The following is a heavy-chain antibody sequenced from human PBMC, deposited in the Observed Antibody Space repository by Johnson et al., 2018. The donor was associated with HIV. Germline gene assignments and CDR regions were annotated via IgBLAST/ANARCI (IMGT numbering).Heavy chain of an antibody. CDR3: ARGRERGMFDI. CDR2: ISYDGGNK. CDR1: RFTFSSYG. Sequence: QVQLVESGGGVVQPGRSLRLSCAASRFTFSSYGMHWVRQAPGKGLEWVAVISYDGGNKYYADSVKGRFTISRDNSKNTLYLQMNSLRAEDTAVYYCARGRERGMFDIWGQGTMVTVSS. D-gene: IGHD5-24*01. J-gene: IGHJ3*02. V-gene: IGHV3-30*03.